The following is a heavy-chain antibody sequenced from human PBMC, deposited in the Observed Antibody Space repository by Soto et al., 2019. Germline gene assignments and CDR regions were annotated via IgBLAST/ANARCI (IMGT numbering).Heavy chain of an antibody. D-gene: IGHD3-16*01. CDR2: ISGDGRT. Sequence: ELHLLASGGGLVQPGESLRLSCVASGFTFSDYVMTWVRQAPGKGLEWVAAISGDGRTHYESSMTGRFIISRDNSQATLYLHVSSLRAEDTATYYXXXXXXXXFDSLPYTGFDWWGQGTQVTVSS. J-gene: IGHJ4*02. CDR3: XXXXXXXFDSLPYTGFDW. CDR1: GFTFSDYV. V-gene: IGHV3-23*01.